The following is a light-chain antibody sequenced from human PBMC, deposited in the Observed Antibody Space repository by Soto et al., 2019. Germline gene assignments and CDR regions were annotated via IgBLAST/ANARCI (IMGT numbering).Light chain of an antibody. J-gene: IGKJ2*01. V-gene: IGKV1-5*03. CDR2: KAI. CDR3: QRHKYYQYV. CDR1: QSISTW. Sequence: DIQMTQSPSTLSASVGDRVTITCRASQSISTWLAWYQQKPGNATKLLIHKAINLQSGDPSSFSGSGSETEFSLTISRLQPNDFATYFCQRHKYYQYVFVQGIKLEMK.